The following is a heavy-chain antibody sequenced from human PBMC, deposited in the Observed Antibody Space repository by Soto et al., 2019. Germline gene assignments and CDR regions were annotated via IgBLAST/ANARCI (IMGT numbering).Heavy chain of an antibody. Sequence: EVQLLESGGGLVQPGGSLRLSCAASGFTCSSYAMSWVRQAPGNGLEWVSDISGGGDNTYYADSVRGRCTISRDNSKRTLYLQMNRLRAEDTAKYCCAEDRLSSGSGVRFDPWGQGTLVTVSS. V-gene: IGHV3-23*01. CDR2: ISGGGDNT. CDR1: GFTCSSYA. CDR3: AEDRLSSGSGVRFDP. J-gene: IGHJ5*02. D-gene: IGHD6-19*01.